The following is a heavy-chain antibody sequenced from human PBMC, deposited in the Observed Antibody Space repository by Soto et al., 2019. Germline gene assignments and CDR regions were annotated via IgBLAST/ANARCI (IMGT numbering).Heavy chain of an antibody. J-gene: IGHJ3*02. CDR3: ARVDGYSGYLGAFDI. D-gene: IGHD5-12*01. V-gene: IGHV4-34*01. CDR1: GGSFSGYY. CDR2: INHSGST. Sequence: LSLTCAVYGGSFSGYYWSWIRQPPGKGLEWIGEINHSGSTNYNPSLKSRVTISVDTSKNQFSLKLSSVTAADTAVYYCARVDGYSGYLGAFDIWGQGTMVTVSS.